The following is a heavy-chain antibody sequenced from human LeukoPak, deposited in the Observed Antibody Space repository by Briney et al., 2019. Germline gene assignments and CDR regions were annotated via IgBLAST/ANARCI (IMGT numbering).Heavy chain of an antibody. Sequence: SETLSLTCTVSGGSIRSSSYYWGWIRQPPGKGLEWIGSIYYSGSTYYNPSLKSRVTISVDTSKNQFSLKLSSVTAADTAVYYCARPLDYGDPLFDYWGQGTLVTVSS. J-gene: IGHJ4*02. CDR3: ARPLDYGDPLFDY. V-gene: IGHV4-39*01. CDR2: IYYSGST. D-gene: IGHD4-17*01. CDR1: GGSIRSSSYY.